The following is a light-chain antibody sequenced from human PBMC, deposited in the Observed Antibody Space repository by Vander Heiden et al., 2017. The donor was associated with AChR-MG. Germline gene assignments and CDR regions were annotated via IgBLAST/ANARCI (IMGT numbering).Light chain of an antibody. CDR2: GAS. CDR3: HQYGSSPRT. CDR1: QIISSNY. V-gene: IGKV3-20*01. Sequence: IVLTQSPGSLSLSQGDTVTLPCRASQIISSNYLAWYQHRPGQAPTLLIYGASIRATGIPARFSGSGSGTDFTLTISRLESEDFAVYYCHQYGSSPRTFGQGTRVEI. J-gene: IGKJ1*01.